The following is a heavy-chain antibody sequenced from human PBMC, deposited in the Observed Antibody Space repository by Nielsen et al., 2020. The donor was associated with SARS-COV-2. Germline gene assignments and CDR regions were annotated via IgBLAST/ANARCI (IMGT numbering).Heavy chain of an antibody. Sequence: GGSLRLSCAASGFTFSSYAMSWVRQAPGKGLEWVSAMSGSGGSTYYADSVKGRFTISRDNSKNTLYLQMNSLRAEDTAVYYCAKGPAIFGGVIIKYWYFDLWGRGTLVTVSS. J-gene: IGHJ2*01. CDR3: AKGPAIFGGVIIKYWYFDL. D-gene: IGHD3-3*01. V-gene: IGHV3-23*01. CDR2: MSGSGGST. CDR1: GFTFSSYA.